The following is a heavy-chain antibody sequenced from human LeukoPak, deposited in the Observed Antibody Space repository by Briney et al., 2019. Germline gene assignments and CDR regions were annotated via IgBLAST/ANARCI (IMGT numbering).Heavy chain of an antibody. Sequence: SETLSLTCTVSGGSIGGYYWSWIRQPPGKGLQWIGFIYYSGSTNYNPSLKSRVTISVDTSKNQFSLKLSSVTAADMAVYYCARERYYYGSGSYHDYWGQGTLVTVSS. CDR1: GGSIGGYY. V-gene: IGHV4-59*01. CDR2: IYYSGST. D-gene: IGHD3-10*01. J-gene: IGHJ4*02. CDR3: ARERYYYGSGSYHDY.